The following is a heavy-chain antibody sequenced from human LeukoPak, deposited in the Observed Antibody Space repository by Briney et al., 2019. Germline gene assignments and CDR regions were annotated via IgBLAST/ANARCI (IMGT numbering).Heavy chain of an antibody. CDR1: GYTFTSYD. CDR3: ARVKAADFYYYYYYMDV. J-gene: IGHJ6*03. CDR2: MNPNSGNT. D-gene: IGHD2-15*01. Sequence: ASVKVSCKASGYTFTSYDINWVRQATGQGLEWVGWMNPNSGNTGYAQKFQGRVTMTRNTSISTAYMELSSLRSEDTAAYYCARVKAADFYYYYYYMDVWGKGTTVTVSS. V-gene: IGHV1-8*01.